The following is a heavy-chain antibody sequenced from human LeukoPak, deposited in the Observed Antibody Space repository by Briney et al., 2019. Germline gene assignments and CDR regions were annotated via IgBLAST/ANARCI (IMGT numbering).Heavy chain of an antibody. CDR2: ISSSGSTI. D-gene: IGHD6-19*01. CDR3: AGDSAAIAVTY. Sequence: GGSLRLSCAASGFTFTSYEMNWVRQAPGKGLEWVSYISSSGSTIYYADSVKGRFTISRDNAKNSLYLQMNSLRAEDTAVYYCAGDSAAIAVTYWGQGTLVTVSS. V-gene: IGHV3-48*03. J-gene: IGHJ4*02. CDR1: GFTFTSYE.